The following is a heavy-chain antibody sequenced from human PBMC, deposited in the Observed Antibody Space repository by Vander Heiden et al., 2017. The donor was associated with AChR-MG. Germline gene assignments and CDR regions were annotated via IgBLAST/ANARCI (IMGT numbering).Heavy chain of an antibody. V-gene: IGHV4-39*01. CDR1: GGSISSSSYY. CDR3: ARYEREYSGYDQRGFDY. CDR2: VYYSGST. J-gene: IGHJ4*02. Sequence: QLQLQESGPGLVKPSETLSLTCTVSGGSISSSSYYWGWIRQPPGKGREWIGSVYYSGSTYYNPSLKGRVTISVDTSKNQFSLKLSSVTAADTAVYYCARYEREYSGYDQRGFDYWGQGTLVTVSS. D-gene: IGHD5-12*01.